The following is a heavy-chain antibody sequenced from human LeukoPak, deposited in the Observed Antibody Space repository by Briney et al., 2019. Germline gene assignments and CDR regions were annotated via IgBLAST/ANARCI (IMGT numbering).Heavy chain of an antibody. Sequence: PGGSLRLSCAASGFTFSSYWMHWVRQAPGKGLVWVSRINSDGSSTSYADSVKGRFTISRDNSKNTLYLQINSLRGEDTAVYYCARDRSQRAYSYGPDGEWGQGTLVTVSS. D-gene: IGHD5-18*01. J-gene: IGHJ4*02. CDR1: GFTFSSYW. V-gene: IGHV3-74*01. CDR3: ARDRSQRAYSYGPDGE. CDR2: INSDGSST.